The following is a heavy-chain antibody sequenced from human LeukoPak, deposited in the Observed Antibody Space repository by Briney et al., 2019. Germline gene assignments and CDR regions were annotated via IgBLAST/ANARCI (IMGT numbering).Heavy chain of an antibody. V-gene: IGHV4-39*07. CDR1: GGSISSSSYY. D-gene: IGHD3-22*01. Sequence: SETLSLTCTVSGGSISSSSYYWGWIRQPPGKGLEWIGSIYYSGSTYYNPSLKSRVTISVDTSKNQFSLKLSSVTAADTDVYYCARDTYYYDSSGYPLYYFDYWGQGTLVTVSS. J-gene: IGHJ4*02. CDR3: ARDTYYYDSSGYPLYYFDY. CDR2: IYYSGST.